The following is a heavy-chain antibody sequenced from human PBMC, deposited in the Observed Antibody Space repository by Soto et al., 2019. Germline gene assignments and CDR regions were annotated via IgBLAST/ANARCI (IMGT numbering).Heavy chain of an antibody. J-gene: IGHJ6*02. CDR1: AYSFPSYG. V-gene: IGHV1-18*01. Sequence: QVQLVQSGVEVREPGASVKVSCKASAYSFPSYGISWVRQAPGQGLEWMGWISIHDGNTNYAQKFQGRVTMTTDTSTSTEYMELRSLRSDDTAVYYGARDAVNWNAAIDDYFYGLDVWGQGTTVTVSS. CDR2: ISIHDGNT. D-gene: IGHD1-1*01. CDR3: ARDAVNWNAAIDDYFYGLDV.